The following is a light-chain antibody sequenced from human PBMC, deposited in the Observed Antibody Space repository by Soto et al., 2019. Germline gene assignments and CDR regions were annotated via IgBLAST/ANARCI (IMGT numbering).Light chain of an antibody. Sequence: QSVLTQPASVSGSPGQSITISCTGTNSDIGDYDYVSWYQHHPGKAPKLMIHEVTNRPSGVSNRFSGSKSGNTAFLTTSGLQAEDEADYYCSSYTSSSTRVFGGGT. CDR2: EVT. CDR1: NSDIGDYDY. CDR3: SSYTSSSTRV. J-gene: IGLJ3*02. V-gene: IGLV2-14*01.